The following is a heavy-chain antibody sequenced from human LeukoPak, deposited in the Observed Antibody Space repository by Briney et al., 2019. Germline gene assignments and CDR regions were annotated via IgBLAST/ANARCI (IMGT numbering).Heavy chain of an antibody. J-gene: IGHJ5*02. D-gene: IGHD3-3*01. V-gene: IGHV1-2*02. CDR1: GYTFTGYY. CDR2: INPNSGGT. CDR3: ARGRKDYYDFWSGPYNWFDP. Sequence: ASVKVSCKASGYTFTGYYMHWVRQAPGQELEWMGWINPNSGGTNYAQKFQGRVTMTRDTSISTAYMELSSLRSEDTAVYYCARGRKDYYDFWSGPYNWFDPWGQGTLVTVSS.